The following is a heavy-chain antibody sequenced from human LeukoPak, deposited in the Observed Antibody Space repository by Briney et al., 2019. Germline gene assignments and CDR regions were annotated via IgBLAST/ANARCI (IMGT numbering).Heavy chain of an antibody. Sequence: PGGSLRLSCAASGFTFSSYAMSWVRQAPGKGLEWVSAISGSGGSTYYADSVKGRFTISRDNSKNTLYLQMNSLRAEDTAVYYCAKDRPLVGATIESIFDYWGQGTLVTVSS. CDR2: ISGSGGST. D-gene: IGHD1-26*01. J-gene: IGHJ4*02. CDR3: AKDRPLVGATIESIFDY. V-gene: IGHV3-23*01. CDR1: GFTFSSYA.